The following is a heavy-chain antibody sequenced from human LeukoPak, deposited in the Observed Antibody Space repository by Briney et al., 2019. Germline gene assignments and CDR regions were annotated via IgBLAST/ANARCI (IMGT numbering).Heavy chain of an antibody. J-gene: IGHJ5*02. Sequence: GGSLRLSCAASGFTFSDYYMSWIRQAPGKGLEWVSYISSSGSTIYYADSVKGRFTISRDNAKNSLYLQMNRLRAEDTAVYYCARDYERCSGGSCYSMFDPWGQGTLVTVSS. CDR3: ARDYERCSGGSCYSMFDP. CDR2: ISSSGSTI. V-gene: IGHV3-11*01. CDR1: GFTFSDYY. D-gene: IGHD2-15*01.